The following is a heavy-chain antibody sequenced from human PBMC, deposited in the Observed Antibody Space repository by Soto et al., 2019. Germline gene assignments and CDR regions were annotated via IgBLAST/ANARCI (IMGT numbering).Heavy chain of an antibody. CDR3: AKDREFVLYDFWSGYCDAFDI. D-gene: IGHD3-3*01. CDR1: GFTFSSYA. CDR2: ISGSGGST. V-gene: IGHV3-23*01. Sequence: GGSLRLSCAASGFTFSSYAMSWVRQAPGKGLEWVSAISGSGGSTYYADSVKGRFTISRDNSKNTLYLQMNSLRAEDTAVYYCAKDREFVLYDFWSGYCDAFDIWGQGTMVTVSS. J-gene: IGHJ3*02.